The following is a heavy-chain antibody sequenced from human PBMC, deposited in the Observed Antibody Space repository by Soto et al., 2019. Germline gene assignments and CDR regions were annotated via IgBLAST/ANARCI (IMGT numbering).Heavy chain of an antibody. CDR1: GFTFSSYG. J-gene: IGHJ4*02. D-gene: IGHD2-15*01. CDR3: PNDSPRSVVAAERYY. CDR2: ISYDGSNK. V-gene: IGHV3-30*18. Sequence: GGSLRLSCAASGFTFSSYGMHWVRQAPGKGLEWVAVISYDGSNKYYADSVKGRFTISRDNSKNTLYLQMNSLRAEDTAVYYCPNDSPRSVVAAERYYWGQGTLVTVSS.